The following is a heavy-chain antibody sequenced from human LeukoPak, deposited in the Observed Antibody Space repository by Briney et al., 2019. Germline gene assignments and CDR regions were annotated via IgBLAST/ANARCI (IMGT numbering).Heavy chain of an antibody. D-gene: IGHD3-9*01. Sequence: GGSLRLSCAASGFTFSSYSMNWVRQAPGKGLEWVSSISSSSSYIYYADSVKGRFTISRDNAKNSLYLQMNSLRAEDTAVYYCARDRGWFDWLLNTYYYYYGMDVWGKGTTVTVSS. J-gene: IGHJ6*04. CDR3: ARDRGWFDWLLNTYYYYYGMDV. CDR2: ISSSSSYI. V-gene: IGHV3-21*01. CDR1: GFTFSSYS.